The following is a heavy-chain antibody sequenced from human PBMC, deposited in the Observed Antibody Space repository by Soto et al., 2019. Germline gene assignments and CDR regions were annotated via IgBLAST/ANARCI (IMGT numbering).Heavy chain of an antibody. D-gene: IGHD3-3*01. J-gene: IGHJ5*02. V-gene: IGHV4-4*02. CDR2: IHHSGST. Sequence: QVQLQESGPGLLKPSGTLSLTCDVSGGSLYSSNWLTWVRQTPGKGLEWIVEIHHSGSTHYNPSLKRRVTISADKSKIQFSLNLASVTAADTAMYYCTRRGGGGSGVFMMDWLDPWVQVTQVTVSS. CDR3: TRRGGGGSGVFMMDWLDP. CDR1: GGSLYSSNW.